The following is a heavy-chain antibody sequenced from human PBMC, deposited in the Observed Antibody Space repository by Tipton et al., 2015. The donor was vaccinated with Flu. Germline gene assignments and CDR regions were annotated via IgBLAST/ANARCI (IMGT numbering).Heavy chain of an antibody. CDR2: IYHSGST. V-gene: IGHV4-38-2*01. CDR3: ARHPSSLGAFDI. J-gene: IGHJ3*02. Sequence: TLSLTCAVSGYSISSGYYWGWIRQPPGKGLEWIGSIYHSGSTYYNPSLKSRVTISVDTSKNQFSLKLSSVTAADTAVYYCARHPSSLGAFDIWGQGTMVTV. D-gene: IGHD7-27*01. CDR1: GYSISSGYY.